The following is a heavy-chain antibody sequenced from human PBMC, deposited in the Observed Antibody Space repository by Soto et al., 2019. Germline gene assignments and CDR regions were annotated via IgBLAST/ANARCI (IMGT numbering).Heavy chain of an antibody. J-gene: IGHJ4*02. CDR3: VKDGDNTGYYFTYYFDH. CDR2: ISYSGATI. D-gene: IGHD3-22*01. V-gene: IGHV3-11*01. Sequence: GAPGLSRAAPRSTFRDPHISWIRQAPGKGLECVSYISYSGATIYYTDSVKGRFTVSRDNKKSFLYLQMDSLGPDDTALYYCVKDGDNTGYYFTYYFDHWGQGAPVTVSS. CDR1: RSTFRDPH.